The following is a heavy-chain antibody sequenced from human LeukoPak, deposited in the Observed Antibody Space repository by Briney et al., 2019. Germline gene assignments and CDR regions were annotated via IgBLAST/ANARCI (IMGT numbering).Heavy chain of an antibody. CDR3: ARCRLWLVLPHDS. CDR2: IIPIFGTA. D-gene: IGHD6-19*01. V-gene: IGHV1-69*05. J-gene: IGHJ4*02. CDR1: GGTFSSYA. Sequence: SVKVSCKASGGTFSSYAISWVRQAPGQGLEWMGGIIPIFGTANYAQKFQGRVTMTTDTSTNTAYMELRSLRSDDTATYFCARCRLWLVLPHDSWGQGTLVTVSS.